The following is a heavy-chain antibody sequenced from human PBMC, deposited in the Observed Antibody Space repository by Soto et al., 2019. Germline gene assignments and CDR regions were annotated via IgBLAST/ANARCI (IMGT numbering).Heavy chain of an antibody. CDR2: INPGNGNT. D-gene: IGHD3-22*01. CDR1: GYTFTSYG. Sequence: AASVKVSCKASGYTFTSYGINWVRQAPGRGLEWVGWINPGNGNTKYSQQFQGRVIIDRDTSASTAYMELSSLRSEDTAVYYCARGGYFDSSNYLAYWGLGTLVTVSS. J-gene: IGHJ4*02. CDR3: ARGGYFDSSNYLAY. V-gene: IGHV1-3*01.